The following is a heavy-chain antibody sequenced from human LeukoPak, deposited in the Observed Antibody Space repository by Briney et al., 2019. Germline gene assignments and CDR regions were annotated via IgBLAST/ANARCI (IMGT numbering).Heavy chain of an antibody. CDR1: GYTFTSYG. CDR3: ARDPSGSYLGAFDY. CDR2: ISAYNGNT. V-gene: IGHV1-18*01. Sequence: ASVKVSCKASGYTFTSYGISWVRQAPGQGLEWMGWISAYNGNTNYAQKLQGRVTMTTDTSTSTAYMELSSLRSEDTAVYYCARDPSGSYLGAFDYWGQGTLVTVSS. D-gene: IGHD1-26*01. J-gene: IGHJ4*02.